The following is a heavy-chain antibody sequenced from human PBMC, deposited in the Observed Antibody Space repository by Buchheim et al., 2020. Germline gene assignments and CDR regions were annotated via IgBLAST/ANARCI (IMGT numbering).Heavy chain of an antibody. V-gene: IGHV3-30*04. Sequence: QVQLVESGGGVVQPGRSLRLSCAASGFTFSSYAMHWVRQAPGKGLEWVAVISYEGSNKYYADSVKGRFTISRDNSKNTLYLQMNSLRAEDTAVYYCARDQDYGGNSGPEMVYYYYGMDVWGQGTT. D-gene: IGHD4-23*01. CDR1: GFTFSSYA. CDR3: ARDQDYGGNSGPEMVYYYYGMDV. CDR2: ISYEGSNK. J-gene: IGHJ6*02.